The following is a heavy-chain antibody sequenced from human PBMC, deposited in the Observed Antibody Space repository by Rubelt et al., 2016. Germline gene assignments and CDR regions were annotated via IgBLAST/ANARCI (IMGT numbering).Heavy chain of an antibody. CDR2: INSYGSST. V-gene: IGHV3-74*01. CDR1: GFTFSSSW. CDR3: AKDRDVAVAG. Sequence: EVQLVESGGGLVQPGGSLRLSCAASGFTFSSSWMHWVRQAPGKGLVWVSRINSYGSSTSYADSVKGRFTISRDSSKVTMYLQMSGLRAEDTAIYYCAKDRDVAVAGWGQGTLVTVSS. J-gene: IGHJ4*02. D-gene: IGHD6-19*01.